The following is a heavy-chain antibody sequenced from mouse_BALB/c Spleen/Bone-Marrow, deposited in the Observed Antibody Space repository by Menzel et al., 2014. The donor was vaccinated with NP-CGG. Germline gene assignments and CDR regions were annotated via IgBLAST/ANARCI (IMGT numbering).Heavy chain of an antibody. CDR1: GFTFTDYY. CDR2: IRNKANGYTT. V-gene: IGHV7-3*02. J-gene: IGHJ1*01. Sequence: EVHLVESGGGLVQPGGSLRLSCATSGFTFTDYYMSWVRQPPGKALEWLGFIRNKANGYTTEYGVSVKGRFTISRDNSQSILYLQMNTLRAEDSATYYCAREIINDYHWYFDVWGAGTTVTVSS. D-gene: IGHD2-4*01. CDR3: AREIINDYHWYFDV.